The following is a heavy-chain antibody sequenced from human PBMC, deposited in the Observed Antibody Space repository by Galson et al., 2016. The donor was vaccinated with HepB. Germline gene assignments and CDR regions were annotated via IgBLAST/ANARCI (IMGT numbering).Heavy chain of an antibody. CDR2: IKHDGSEQ. Sequence: SLRLSCAASGFRFRTYWMSWVRQDPGQGLEWVANIKHDGSEQYYMDSVKGRFVISRDNTKSSIYLQMNSLRGDDTAIYYCARLVVVTAMNWYFDLWGRGTLRTVSS. CDR3: ARLVVVTAMNWYFDL. CDR1: GFRFRTYW. D-gene: IGHD2-21*02. V-gene: IGHV3-7*01. J-gene: IGHJ2*01.